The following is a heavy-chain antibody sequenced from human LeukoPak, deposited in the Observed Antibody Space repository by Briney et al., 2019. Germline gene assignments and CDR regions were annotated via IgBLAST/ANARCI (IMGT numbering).Heavy chain of an antibody. CDR3: AKGRGGSSSYYFDY. V-gene: IGHV3-30*18. Sequence: GGSLRLSCAASGFTFSSSGMRWVRQAPGKGLEWVAVISYDGSNKYYADSVKGRFTISRDNSKNTLYLQMNSLRAEDTAVYYCAKGRGGSSSYYFDYWGQGTLVTVSS. D-gene: IGHD6-6*01. CDR2: ISYDGSNK. CDR1: GFTFSSSG. J-gene: IGHJ4*02.